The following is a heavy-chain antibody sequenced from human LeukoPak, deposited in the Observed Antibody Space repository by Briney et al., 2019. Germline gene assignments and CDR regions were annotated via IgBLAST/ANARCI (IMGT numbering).Heavy chain of an antibody. CDR2: IYYSGST. CDR3: ARRSLREVYCSRTSCSGGRVAYYYMDV. V-gene: IGHV4-59*01. J-gene: IGHJ6*03. CDR1: GGSISSYY. D-gene: IGHD2-2*01. Sequence: SETLSLTCTVSGGSISSYYWSWIRQPPGKGLEWIGYIYYSGSTNYNPSLKSRVTISVDTSKNQFSLKLSSVTAADTAVYYCARRSLREVYCSRTSCSGGRVAYYYMDVWGKGTTVTVSS.